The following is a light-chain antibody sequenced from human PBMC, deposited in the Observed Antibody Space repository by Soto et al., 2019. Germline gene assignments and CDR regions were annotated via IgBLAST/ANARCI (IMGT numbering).Light chain of an antibody. Sequence: EIVLTQSPGTLSLSPGERATLSCRASQSLTNSRLAWYQQKPGQAPKVLIYGGSNRATGIPDRFSGSGSGTDFTLTISRLEPEDFAVYYCQHRNNWPLTFGGGTKVEIK. CDR2: GGS. J-gene: IGKJ4*01. V-gene: IGKV3D-20*02. CDR1: QSLTNSR. CDR3: QHRNNWPLT.